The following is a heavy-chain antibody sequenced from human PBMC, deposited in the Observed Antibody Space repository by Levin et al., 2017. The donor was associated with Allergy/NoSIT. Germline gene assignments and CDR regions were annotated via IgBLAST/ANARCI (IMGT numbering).Heavy chain of an antibody. D-gene: IGHD5-18*01. V-gene: IGHV1-69*13. Sequence: SVKVSCKASGGTFNSFAITWVRQVPGQGLEWMGGIVPMFGLTAYAQKFQGRLTITADASTSTAYMELSGLRSEDTALYYCATINTAMVTALVYWGEGTLVTVSS. CDR1: GGTFNSFA. J-gene: IGHJ4*02. CDR3: ATINTAMVTALVY. CDR2: IVPMFGLT.